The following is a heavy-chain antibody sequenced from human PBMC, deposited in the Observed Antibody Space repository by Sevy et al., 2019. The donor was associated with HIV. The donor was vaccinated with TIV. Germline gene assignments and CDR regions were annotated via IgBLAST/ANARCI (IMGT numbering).Heavy chain of an antibody. CDR1: GYTFTNFG. Sequence: VAVKVSCKASGYTFTNFGITWVRQAPRQGLERTGWIGAYNGNTNYAQKFQGRVTMTTDRSTSTAYMELRSLRSDDTDVYYCARDLMAIAGYSSTWSGGYWGQGTLVLVSS. D-gene: IGHD6-13*01. V-gene: IGHV1-18*01. CDR3: ARDLMAIAGYSSTWSGGY. CDR2: IGAYNGNT. J-gene: IGHJ4*02.